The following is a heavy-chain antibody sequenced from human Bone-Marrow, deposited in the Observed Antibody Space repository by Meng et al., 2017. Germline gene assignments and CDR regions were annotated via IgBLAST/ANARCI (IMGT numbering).Heavy chain of an antibody. D-gene: IGHD6-19*01. CDR2: ISYDGSNK. Sequence: GESLKISCAASGFTFSSYAMHWVRQAPGKGLEWVAVISYDGSNKYYADSVKGRFTISRDNSKNTLYLQMNSLRAEDTAVYYCAGVTYGSGWYPPYYYYYGMDVWGQGTTVTVSS. J-gene: IGHJ6*02. V-gene: IGHV3-30*01. CDR3: AGVTYGSGWYPPYYYYYGMDV. CDR1: GFTFSSYA.